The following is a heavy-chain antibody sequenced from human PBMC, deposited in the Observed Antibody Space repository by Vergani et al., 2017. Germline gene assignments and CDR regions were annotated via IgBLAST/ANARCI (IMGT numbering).Heavy chain of an antibody. Sequence: QVQLVESGGGVVQPGRSLRLSCAASGFTFSSYGMHWVRQAPGKGLEWVAVIWYDGSNKYYADSVNGRFTISRDNSKNTLYLQMNSLRAEDTAVYYCARDRIAAAGNLDYWGQGTLVTVSS. V-gene: IGHV3-33*01. J-gene: IGHJ4*02. CDR2: IWYDGSNK. CDR3: ARDRIAAAGNLDY. CDR1: GFTFSSYG. D-gene: IGHD6-13*01.